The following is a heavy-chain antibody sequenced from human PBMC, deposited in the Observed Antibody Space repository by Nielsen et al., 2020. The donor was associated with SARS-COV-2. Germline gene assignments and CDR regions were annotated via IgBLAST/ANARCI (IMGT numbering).Heavy chain of an antibody. CDR1: GFSFSNHG. D-gene: IGHD3-22*01. V-gene: IGHV3-30*03. CDR3: ARGDYYDDSDIEFIQI. J-gene: IGHJ1*01. CDR2: VSYDGRGK. Sequence: GESLKISCVASGFSFSNHGMHWVRQAPGKGLEWVAVVSYDGRGKYYGDSVKGRFTVSRDNSKNTLYLQMNSLRNDDTAVFYCARGDYYDDSDIEFIQIWGQGTLVIVSS.